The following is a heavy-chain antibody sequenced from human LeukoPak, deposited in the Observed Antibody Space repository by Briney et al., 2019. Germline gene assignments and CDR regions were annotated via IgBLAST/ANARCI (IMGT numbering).Heavy chain of an antibody. D-gene: IGHD6-13*01. V-gene: IGHV3-20*04. CDR2: INWNGGST. CDR3: ARVDSSSWYGQSDY. Sequence: GGSLRLSCAASGFTFDDYGMSWVRQAPGKGLEWVSSINWNGGSTGYTDSVKGRFTISRDNAKNSLYLQMNSLRAEDTALYYCARVDSSSWYGQSDYWGQGTLVTVSS. J-gene: IGHJ4*02. CDR1: GFTFDDYG.